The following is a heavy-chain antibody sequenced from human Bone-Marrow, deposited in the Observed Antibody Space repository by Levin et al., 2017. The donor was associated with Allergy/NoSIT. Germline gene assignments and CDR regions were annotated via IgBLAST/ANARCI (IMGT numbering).Heavy chain of an antibody. Sequence: PGGSLRLSCAASGFTFSNVWLSWVRQSPGKGLEWVGRIKSKTDGGTTDYGAPVKGRFTISRDDSKNTLYLQMNSLKPEDTAVYFCSTPLYYGSARIDSWGQGTLVTVSS. D-gene: IGHD3-10*01. J-gene: IGHJ4*02. CDR3: STPLYYGSARIDS. V-gene: IGHV3-15*01. CDR2: IKSKTDGGTT. CDR1: GFTFSNVW.